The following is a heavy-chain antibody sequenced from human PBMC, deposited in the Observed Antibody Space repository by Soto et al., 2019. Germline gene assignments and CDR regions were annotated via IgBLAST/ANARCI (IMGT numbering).Heavy chain of an antibody. D-gene: IGHD3-9*01. CDR2: ISYDGSNK. J-gene: IGHJ4*02. V-gene: IGHV3-30-3*01. CDR3: ASGSGPTNYYDILTGPQGILDS. CDR1: GFTFSSYA. Sequence: SLRLSCAASGFTFSSYAMHWVRQAPGKGLEWVAVISYDGSNKYYADSVKGRFTISRDNSKNTLYLQMNSLRAEDTAVYYCASGSGPTNYYDILTGPQGILDSWGEGTLVTVSS.